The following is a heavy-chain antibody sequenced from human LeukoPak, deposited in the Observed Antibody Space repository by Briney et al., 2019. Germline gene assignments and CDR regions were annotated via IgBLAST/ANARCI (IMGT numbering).Heavy chain of an antibody. CDR2: ISSSSSYI. V-gene: IGHV3-21*01. Sequence: GGSLRLSCAASGFTFSSYSMNWVRQAPGKGLEWVSSISSSSSYIYYANSVKGRFTISRDNAKNSLYLQMNSLRAEDTAVYYCVRDYENLTGSKTRFHYWGQGTLVTVSS. D-gene: IGHD3-9*01. J-gene: IGHJ4*02. CDR1: GFTFSSYS. CDR3: VRDYENLTGSKTRFHY.